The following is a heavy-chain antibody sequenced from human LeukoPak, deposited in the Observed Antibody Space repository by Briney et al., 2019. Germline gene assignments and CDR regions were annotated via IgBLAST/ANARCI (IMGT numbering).Heavy chain of an antibody. CDR2: IIPMLGIA. CDR3: ARERLPSIAAAGTWPLGA. Sequence: SSVKVSCKASGGTFSSYAISWVRQAPGQGLEWMGSIIPMLGIANYAQKFQGRVKITADQSTSTAYMELSSLRSEDTAVYYCARERLPSIAAAGTWPLGAWGQGTLVTVSS. V-gene: IGHV1-69*04. J-gene: IGHJ5*02. CDR1: GGTFSSYA. D-gene: IGHD6-13*01.